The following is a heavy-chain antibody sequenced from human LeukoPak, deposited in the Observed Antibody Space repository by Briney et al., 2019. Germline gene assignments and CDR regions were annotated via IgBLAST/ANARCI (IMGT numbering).Heavy chain of an antibody. J-gene: IGHJ5*02. CDR3: ARDIVVVPAADRGWFDP. CDR1: GYTFTGYY. V-gene: IGHV1-2*02. CDR2: INPNSGGT. D-gene: IGHD2-2*01. Sequence: ASVTVSCKASGYTFTGYYMHWVRQAPGQGLEWMGWINPNSGGTNYAQKFQGRVTMTRDTSISTAYMELSRLRSDDTAVYYSARDIVVVPAADRGWFDPWGQGTLVTVSS.